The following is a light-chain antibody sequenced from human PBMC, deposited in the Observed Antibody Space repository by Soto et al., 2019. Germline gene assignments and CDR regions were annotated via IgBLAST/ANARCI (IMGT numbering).Light chain of an antibody. CDR2: SAS. CDR3: QRYGG. Sequence: EIVLTQSPGTLSLSPGERATLSCRASQIVGGDTLAWYQQKPGQAPRLLIYSASSRATGIPDRFSGSGSGTDFTLTISRLEPEDFAVYYCQRYGGFGQGTKVDIK. V-gene: IGKV3-20*01. J-gene: IGKJ1*01. CDR1: QIVGGDT.